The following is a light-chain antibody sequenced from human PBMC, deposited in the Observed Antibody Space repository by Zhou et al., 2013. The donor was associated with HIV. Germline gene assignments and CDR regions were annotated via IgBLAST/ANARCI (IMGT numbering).Light chain of an antibody. CDR1: QSVSSSY. V-gene: IGKV3-20*01. CDR3: QQYGSSPLM. CDR2: GAS. J-gene: IGKJ3*01. Sequence: EIVLTQSPGTLSLSPGERATLSCRASQSVSSSYLAWYQQKPGQAPRLLIYGASSRATGIPDRFSGSGSGTDFTLTISRLEPEDFAVYYCQQYGSSPLMLGPGTKVDIK.